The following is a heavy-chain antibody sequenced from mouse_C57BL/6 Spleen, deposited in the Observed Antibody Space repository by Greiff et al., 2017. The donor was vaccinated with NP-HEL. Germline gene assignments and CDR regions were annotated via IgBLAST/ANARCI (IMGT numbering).Heavy chain of an antibody. CDR2: ISYSGST. Sequence: EVKLVASGPGMVKPSQSLSLTCTVTGYSITSGYDWHWIRHFPGNKLEWMGYISYSGSTNYNPSLKSRISITHDTSKNHFFLKLNSVTTEDTATYYCAREGNQYYFDYWGQGTTLTVSS. CDR3: AREGNQYYFDY. V-gene: IGHV3-1*01. J-gene: IGHJ2*01. CDR1: GYSITSGYD.